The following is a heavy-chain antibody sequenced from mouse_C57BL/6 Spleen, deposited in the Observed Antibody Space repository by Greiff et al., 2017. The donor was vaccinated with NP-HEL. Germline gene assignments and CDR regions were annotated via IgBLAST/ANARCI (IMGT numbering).Heavy chain of an antibody. Sequence: QVQLKESGAELVRPGTSVKVSCKASGYAFTNYLIEWVKQRPGQGLEWIGVINPGSGGTNYNEKFKGKATLTADKSSSTAYMQLSSLTSEDSAVYFCARELRLFAYWGQGTLVTVSA. V-gene: IGHV1-54*01. CDR1: GYAFTNYL. D-gene: IGHD1-1*01. CDR3: ARELRLFAY. J-gene: IGHJ3*01. CDR2: INPGSGGT.